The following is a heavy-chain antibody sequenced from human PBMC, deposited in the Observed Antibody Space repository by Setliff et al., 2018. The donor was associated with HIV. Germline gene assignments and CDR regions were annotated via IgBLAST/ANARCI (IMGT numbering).Heavy chain of an antibody. V-gene: IGHV4-4*07. CDR2: VSTSGST. J-gene: IGHJ5*02. CDR1: GGSISTYY. Sequence: PSETLSLTCTVSGGSISTYYWSWIRQPAGKGLEWIGRVSTSGSTKYNPSLKSRVTMSLDTSKNEFSLNLRSVTAADTAVYYCARGFGSLDPWGKGTLVTVSS. D-gene: IGHD1-26*01. CDR3: ARGFGSLDP.